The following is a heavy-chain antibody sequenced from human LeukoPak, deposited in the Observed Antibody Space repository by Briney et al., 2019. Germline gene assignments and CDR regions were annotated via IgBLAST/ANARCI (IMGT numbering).Heavy chain of an antibody. V-gene: IGHV3-30*01. Sequence: QPGGSLRLSCAASGFTFSSYAMHWVRQAPGKGLEWVAVISYDGSNKYYADSVKGRFTISRDNSKNTLYLQMNSLRAEDTAVYYCARAGGRWELLGVFDYWGQGTLVTVSS. CDR1: GFTFSSYA. CDR2: ISYDGSNK. J-gene: IGHJ4*02. CDR3: ARAGGRWELLGVFDY. D-gene: IGHD1-26*01.